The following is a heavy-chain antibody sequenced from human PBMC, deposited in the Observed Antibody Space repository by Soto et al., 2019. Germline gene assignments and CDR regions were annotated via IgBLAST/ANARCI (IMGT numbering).Heavy chain of an antibody. J-gene: IGHJ4*02. Sequence: QVHLVQSGAEVRKPGASVKVSCKASGYTFSSYAMHWVRQAPGQRLEWMGWINAGYGNTKSSQKFQDRVTISRDTSASTAYMELTSLRSEDTAVYYCARDTGDGNFDFWGQGTLVTVSS. CDR2: INAGYGNT. CDR1: GYTFSSYA. CDR3: ARDTGDGNFDF. D-gene: IGHD7-27*01. V-gene: IGHV1-3*01.